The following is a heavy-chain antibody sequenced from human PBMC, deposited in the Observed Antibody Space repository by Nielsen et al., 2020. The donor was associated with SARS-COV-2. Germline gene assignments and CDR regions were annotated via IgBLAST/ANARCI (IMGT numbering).Heavy chain of an antibody. CDR1: GYSFTSYW. J-gene: IGHJ5*02. CDR2: IDPSDSYT. Sequence: GESLKISCEGSGYSFTSYWISWVRQMPGKGLEWMGKIDPSDSYTNYSPSFQGRVTISADKSINTAYLQWSSLKASDTAMYYCTRHQDTAMAGWFDPWGQGTLVTVSS. D-gene: IGHD5-18*01. V-gene: IGHV5-10-1*01. CDR3: TRHQDTAMAGWFDP.